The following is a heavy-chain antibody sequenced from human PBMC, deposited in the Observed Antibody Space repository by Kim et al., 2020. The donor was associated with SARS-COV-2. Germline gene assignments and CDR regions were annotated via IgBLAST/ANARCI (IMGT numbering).Heavy chain of an antibody. CDR3: AKYRTFCMITFGGKSVGMDV. Sequence: GGSLRLSCAASGFTFNNFGMHWVRQAPGKGLEWVAYISYEGSKKYYADSLKGRFTISRDSSKNTLYLQMDSLRPEDTAVYFCAKYRTFCMITFGGKSVGMDVWGQETTVTVSS. V-gene: IGHV3-30*18. CDR2: ISYEGSKK. D-gene: IGHD3-16*01. CDR1: GFTFNNFG. J-gene: IGHJ6*02.